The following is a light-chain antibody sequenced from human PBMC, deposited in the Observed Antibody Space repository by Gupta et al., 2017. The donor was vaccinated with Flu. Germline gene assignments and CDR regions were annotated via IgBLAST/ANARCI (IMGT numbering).Light chain of an antibody. J-gene: IGKJ4*01. CDR2: ETS. CDR1: QGIDSH. Sequence: DIQLTQSPYFLSASVGDRVIITCRASQGIDSHLVWYQKKPGKAPKLLIYETSTLQSGVPSRFSGSGSGTEFTLTITSLQPEDFATYYCQQFKSYPLTFGGGTKVEIK. V-gene: IGKV1-9*01. CDR3: QQFKSYPLT.